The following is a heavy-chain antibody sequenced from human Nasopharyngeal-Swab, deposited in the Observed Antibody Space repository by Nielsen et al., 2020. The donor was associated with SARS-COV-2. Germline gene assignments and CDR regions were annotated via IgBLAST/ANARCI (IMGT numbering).Heavy chain of an antibody. CDR3: AREEGYHGDYYYYYYMDV. J-gene: IGHJ6*03. D-gene: IGHD3-10*01. V-gene: IGHV3-66*01. Sequence: GESMKISCAAAGFTVSSNYMSWVRQAPGKGLEWVSVIYSGGSTYYADSVKGRFTISRDNSKNSLYLQMNSLRAEDTAVYYCAREEGYHGDYYYYYYMDVWGKGTTVTVSS. CDR2: IYSGGST. CDR1: GFTVSSNY.